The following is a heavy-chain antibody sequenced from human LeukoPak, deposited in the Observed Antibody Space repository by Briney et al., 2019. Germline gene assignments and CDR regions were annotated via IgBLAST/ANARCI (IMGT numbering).Heavy chain of an antibody. Sequence: PSETLSLTCTVSGGSISSYYWSWIRQPPGKGLEWIGYIYYSGSTNYNPSLKSRVTISVDTSKNQFSLKLSSVTAADTAVYYCARGGYSSSWDNWFDPWGQGTLVTVSS. CDR2: IYYSGST. D-gene: IGHD6-13*01. V-gene: IGHV4-59*01. CDR1: GGSISSYY. CDR3: ARGGYSSSWDNWFDP. J-gene: IGHJ5*02.